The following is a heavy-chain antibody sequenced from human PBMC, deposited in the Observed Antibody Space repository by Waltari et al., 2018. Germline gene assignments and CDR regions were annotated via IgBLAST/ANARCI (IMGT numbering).Heavy chain of an antibody. Sequence: EVRLMESGGGLVQPGGSLRLSCAASGFSFNTYWMSWVRQAQGKGLEWVANIKGDGNVKHYVDSVRGRFTISRDNARSSLYLQMDSLRAEDPAVYYCARDGELSGAIPFDYWGQGTLVTVSS. D-gene: IGHD1-26*01. CDR1: GFSFNTYW. CDR3: ARDGELSGAIPFDY. J-gene: IGHJ4*02. CDR2: IKGDGNVK. V-gene: IGHV3-7*01.